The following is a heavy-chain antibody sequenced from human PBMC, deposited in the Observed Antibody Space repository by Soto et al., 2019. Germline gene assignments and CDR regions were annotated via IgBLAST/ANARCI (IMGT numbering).Heavy chain of an antibody. J-gene: IGHJ5*02. CDR3: VRVGSGSYSWRDP. V-gene: IGHV3-74*01. D-gene: IGHD1-26*01. CDR1: GFIFSSYW. Sequence: EVQLEECGGDLVQPGGSLRLSCTASGFIFSSYWMHWVRQAPGKGLVWVSRINTDGGTTTYAESVKGRFTISRDNARNTLYLQMNSLRPEDTALYYCVRVGSGSYSWRDPWGQGTLVTVSS. CDR2: INTDGGTT.